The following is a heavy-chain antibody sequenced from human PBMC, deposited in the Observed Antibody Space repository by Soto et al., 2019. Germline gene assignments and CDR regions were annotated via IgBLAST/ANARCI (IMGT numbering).Heavy chain of an antibody. Sequence: ASVKVSYKASGGTFSSYAISWVRQAPGQGLEWMGGIIPIFGTANYAQKLQDRVTITADESTSTAYMELSSLRSEDTAVYYCARIPHGGYDGRGYYYYGMDVWGQGTTVTVSS. D-gene: IGHD5-12*01. V-gene: IGHV1-69*13. CDR3: ARIPHGGYDGRGYYYYGMDV. J-gene: IGHJ6*02. CDR1: GGTFSSYA. CDR2: IIPIFGTA.